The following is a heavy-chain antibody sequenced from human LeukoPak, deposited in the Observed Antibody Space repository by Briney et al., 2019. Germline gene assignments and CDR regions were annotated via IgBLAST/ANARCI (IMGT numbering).Heavy chain of an antibody. CDR3: ARHSIGATTDFDY. Sequence: SETLSLTCTVSGGSISSSSYYWGWIRQPPGKGLEWIGSIYYSGSTYYNPSLKSRVTISVDTSKNQFSPKLSSVTAADTAVYYCARHSIGATTDFDYWGQGTLVTVSS. J-gene: IGHJ4*02. CDR2: IYYSGST. CDR1: GGSISSSSYY. V-gene: IGHV4-39*01. D-gene: IGHD1-26*01.